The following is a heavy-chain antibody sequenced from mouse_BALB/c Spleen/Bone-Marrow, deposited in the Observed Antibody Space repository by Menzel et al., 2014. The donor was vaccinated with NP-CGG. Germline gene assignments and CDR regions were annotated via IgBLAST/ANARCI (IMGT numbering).Heavy chain of an antibody. Sequence: EVHLVESGGGLVQPGGSRKLSCAASGFTFSSFGMHWVRQAPEKGPEWVAYISSGSSTIYYAGTVKGRFTISRDNPKNTLFLQMTSLRSEDTAMYYCTRKGALITHYYAMDYWGQGTSVTVSS. D-gene: IGHD2-4*01. CDR2: ISSGSSTI. CDR1: GFTFSSFG. CDR3: TRKGALITHYYAMDY. V-gene: IGHV5-17*02. J-gene: IGHJ4*01.